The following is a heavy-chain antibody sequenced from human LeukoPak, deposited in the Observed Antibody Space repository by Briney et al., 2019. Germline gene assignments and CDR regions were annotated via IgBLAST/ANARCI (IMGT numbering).Heavy chain of an antibody. CDR1: GYTFTGYY. Sequence: ASVKVSCKASGYTFTGYYMHWVRQAPGQGLEWMGWINPNSGGTNYAQKFQGRVTMTRDTSISTAYMELSRLRSDDTAVYYCARDTVGATTGLIVYWGQGTLVTVSS. D-gene: IGHD1-26*01. J-gene: IGHJ4*02. CDR2: INPNSGGT. CDR3: ARDTVGATTGLIVY. V-gene: IGHV1-2*02.